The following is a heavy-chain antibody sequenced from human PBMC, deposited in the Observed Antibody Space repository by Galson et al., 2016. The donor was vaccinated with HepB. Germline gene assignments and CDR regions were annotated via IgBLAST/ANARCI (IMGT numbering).Heavy chain of an antibody. V-gene: IGHV2-70*04. D-gene: IGHD3-10*01. CDR1: GFVLNINSTG. J-gene: IGHJ6*02. CDR2: IDWEDEK. CDR3: AREYSRGGSALDV. Sequence: PGLVKPTQTLTLTCTFSGFVLNINSTGVSWIRQPPGKALEWLARIDWEDEKFYATSLKTRLSISKDTSKNQVVLTMTNMDPVDTATYYCAREYSRGGSALDVWGRGTTVTVSS.